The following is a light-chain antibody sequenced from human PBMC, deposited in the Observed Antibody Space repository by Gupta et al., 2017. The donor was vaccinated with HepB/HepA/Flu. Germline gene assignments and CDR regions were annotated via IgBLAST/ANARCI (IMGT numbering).Light chain of an antibody. CDR1: QSLLQSNGYNY. Sequence: DSVMTQSTLCVPVTPGEPASISCRSSQSLLQSNGYNYLDWYLQKPGQSPQLLIYLGSNRASGVPDRFSGSGSGTDFTLKISRVEAEDVGVYYCRQAVQIPKTFGQGTKVEIK. J-gene: IGKJ1*01. V-gene: IGKV2-28*01. CDR3: RQAVQIPKT. CDR2: LGS.